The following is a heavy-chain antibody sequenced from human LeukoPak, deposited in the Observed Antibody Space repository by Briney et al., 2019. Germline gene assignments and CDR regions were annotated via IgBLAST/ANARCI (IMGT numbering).Heavy chain of an antibody. Sequence: ASVKVSCKASGYTFTGYYMHWVRQAPGQGLEWMGWINPNGGGTNYAQKFQGRVTMTRDTSISTAYMELSRLRSDDTAVYYCARLCRYCSYAFDIWGQGTMVTVSS. J-gene: IGHJ3*02. CDR1: GYTFTGYY. CDR2: INPNGGGT. D-gene: IGHD2-15*01. V-gene: IGHV1-2*02. CDR3: ARLCRYCSYAFDI.